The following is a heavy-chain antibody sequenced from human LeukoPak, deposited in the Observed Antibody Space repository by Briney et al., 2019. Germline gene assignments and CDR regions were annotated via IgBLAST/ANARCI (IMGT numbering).Heavy chain of an antibody. CDR1: GFTFSSYE. D-gene: IGHD3-10*01. Sequence: GGPLRLSCAASGFTFSSYEMNWVRQAPGKGLEWVSYISSSGTTIYYADSVKGRFTISRDNAKNSLYLQMNSLRAEDTALYYCARDPSGYGSGSYYYNWFDPWGQGTLVTVSS. CDR3: ARDPSGYGSGSYYYNWFDP. V-gene: IGHV3-48*03. CDR2: ISSSGTTI. J-gene: IGHJ5*02.